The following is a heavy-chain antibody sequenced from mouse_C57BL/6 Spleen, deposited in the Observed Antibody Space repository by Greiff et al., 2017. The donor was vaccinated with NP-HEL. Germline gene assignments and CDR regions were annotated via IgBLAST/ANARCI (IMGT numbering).Heavy chain of an antibody. CDR1: GYTFTDYN. V-gene: IGHV1-18*01. D-gene: IGHD2-4*01. Sequence: DVKLVESGPELVKPGASVKIPCKASGYTFTDYNMDWVKQSHGKSLEWIGDINPNNGGTIYTQKFKGKATLTVDKSSSTAYMELRSLTSEDTAVYYCARVYDYDEGLYYAMDYWGQGTSVTVSS. J-gene: IGHJ4*01. CDR3: ARVYDYDEGLYYAMDY. CDR2: INPNNGGT.